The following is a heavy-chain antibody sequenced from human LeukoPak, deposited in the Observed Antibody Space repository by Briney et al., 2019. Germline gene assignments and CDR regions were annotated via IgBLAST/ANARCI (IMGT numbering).Heavy chain of an antibody. V-gene: IGHV3-30*03. CDR3: VRERTTTYYFDS. D-gene: IGHD1-1*01. CDR1: GFTFSTYD. Sequence: GRSLRLSCAGSGFTFSTYDMHWVRQAPGKGLEWVAVISYDGNHKYYGDSVKGRFTISRDNSKNNSKDTLYLQMNSLRDEDTAVYYCVRERTTTYYFDSWGQGTLVTVSS. J-gene: IGHJ4*02. CDR2: ISYDGNHK.